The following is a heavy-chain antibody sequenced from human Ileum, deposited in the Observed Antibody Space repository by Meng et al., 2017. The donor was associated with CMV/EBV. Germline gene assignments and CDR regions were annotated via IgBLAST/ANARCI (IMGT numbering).Heavy chain of an antibody. D-gene: IGHD2-15*01. J-gene: IGHJ4*02. CDR3: VRQVVAASFDY. Sequence: QVQPQQSGPGLVKPSQPLSLTCTVSGGTITSGYSYWSWIRQPPGRSLEWIGYIYYSGSPYYKPSLKSRVTISLDTSKNQFSLNLRSVTATDSAVYYCVRQVVAASFDYWGQGALVTVSS. CDR1: GGTITSGYSY. CDR2: IYYSGSP. V-gene: IGHV4-30-4*08.